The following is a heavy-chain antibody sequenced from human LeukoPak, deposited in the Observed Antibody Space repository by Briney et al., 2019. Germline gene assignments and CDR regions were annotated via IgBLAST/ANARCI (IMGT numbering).Heavy chain of an antibody. Sequence: GGSLRLSCAASGFTFDDYGMSWVRQAPGKGLEWVSGINWNGGSTGYADSLKGRFTISRDNAKNSLYLQMNSLRAEDTALYYCARDPYYYDSSGYGFFDYWGQGTLVTVSS. D-gene: IGHD3-22*01. V-gene: IGHV3-20*04. J-gene: IGHJ4*02. CDR1: GFTFDDYG. CDR2: INWNGGST. CDR3: ARDPYYYDSSGYGFFDY.